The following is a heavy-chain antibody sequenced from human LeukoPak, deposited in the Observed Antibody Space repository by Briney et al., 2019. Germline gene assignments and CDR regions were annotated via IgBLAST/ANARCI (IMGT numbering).Heavy chain of an antibody. J-gene: IGHJ4*02. CDR3: ARLADCSSSSCRSFDY. D-gene: IGHD2-2*01. CDR1: GYPFTGYY. Sequence: ASVKVSCKASGYPFTGYYLHWVRQAPGQGLEWMGWINPNSGFTNYAQKFQGRVTMTRDTSIGTAYMELSRLRSDDTAVYYCARLADCSSSSCRSFDYWGQGTLVTVSS. V-gene: IGHV1-2*02. CDR2: INPNSGFT.